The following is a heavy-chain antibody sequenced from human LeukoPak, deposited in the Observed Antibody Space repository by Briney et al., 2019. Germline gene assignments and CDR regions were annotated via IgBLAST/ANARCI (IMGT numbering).Heavy chain of an antibody. Sequence: GGSLRLSCAASGFTVSSNYMSWVRQAPGKGLEWVSVIYSGGSTYYADSVKGRFTISRDNSKNTLYLQMNSLRAEDTAVYYCARSFLGDWYFDLWGRGTLVTVSS. CDR2: IYSGGST. V-gene: IGHV3-53*01. J-gene: IGHJ2*01. D-gene: IGHD1-26*01. CDR1: GFTVSSNY. CDR3: ARSFLGDWYFDL.